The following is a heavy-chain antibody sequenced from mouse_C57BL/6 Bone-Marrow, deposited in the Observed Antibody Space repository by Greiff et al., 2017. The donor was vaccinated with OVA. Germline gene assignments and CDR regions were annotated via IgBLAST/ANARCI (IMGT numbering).Heavy chain of an antibody. CDR1: GYTFTSYW. CDR2: IDPSDSET. D-gene: IGHD1-1*01. CDR3: AREGLYYGSSYDYAMDY. Sequence: VKLQQPGAELVRPGSSVKLSCKASGYTFTSYWMHWVKQRPIQGLEWIGNIDPSDSETHYNQKFKDKATLTVDKSSSTAYMQLSSLTSEDSAVYYCAREGLYYGSSYDYAMDYWGQGTSVTVSS. J-gene: IGHJ4*01. V-gene: IGHV1-52*01.